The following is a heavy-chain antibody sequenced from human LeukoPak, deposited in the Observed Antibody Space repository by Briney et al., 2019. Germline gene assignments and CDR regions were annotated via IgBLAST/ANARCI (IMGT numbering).Heavy chain of an antibody. Sequence: PGGSLRLSCAASGFTFSDYYMSWIRQAPGKGLEWVSYISNSGYTLYYADSVKGRFTISRDNANNSLYLQMNSLRAEDTAVYYCARAVSYYDILTGYYMDAFDIWGQGTMVTVSS. CDR1: GFTFSDYY. CDR2: ISNSGYTL. D-gene: IGHD3-9*01. V-gene: IGHV3-11*04. CDR3: ARAVSYYDILTGYYMDAFDI. J-gene: IGHJ3*02.